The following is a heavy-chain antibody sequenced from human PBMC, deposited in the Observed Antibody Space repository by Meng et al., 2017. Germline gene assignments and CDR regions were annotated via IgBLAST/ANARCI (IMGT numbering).Heavy chain of an antibody. V-gene: IGHV4-4*02. J-gene: IGHJ4*02. CDR3: ARVVAATTLFLDY. D-gene: IGHD2-15*01. CDR2: TYHSGST. CDR1: AGSISSINW. Sequence: QVPLQQSVPGLVKPSGTLSRTGAVSAGSISSINWWSWVRQPPGKGLEWIGETYHSGSTNYNPSLKSRVTISVDKSKNQFSLKLSSVTAADTAVYYCARVVAATTLFLDYWGQGTLVTVSS.